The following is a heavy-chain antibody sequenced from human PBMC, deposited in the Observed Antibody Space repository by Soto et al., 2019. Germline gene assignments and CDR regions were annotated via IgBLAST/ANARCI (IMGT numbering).Heavy chain of an antibody. V-gene: IGHV1-2*02. CDR2: INTKTGGT. CDR3: ARVGPTGWFDP. J-gene: IGHJ5*02. Sequence: QVHLVQSGAEVQKPGASVKVSCKASGYSFTDYYMHWVRQAPGQGLEWMGWINTKTGGTNYAQRVQGRVTMTGDTSINTAYMELSRLRSDDTAVYYCARVGPTGWFDPWGQGTVVTVSS. CDR1: GYSFTDYY.